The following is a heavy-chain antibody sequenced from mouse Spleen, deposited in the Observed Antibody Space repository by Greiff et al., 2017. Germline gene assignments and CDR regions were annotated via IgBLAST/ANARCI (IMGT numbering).Heavy chain of an antibody. V-gene: IGHV5-9*01. CDR3: ASGYDGSLDY. CDR1: GFTFSSYA. D-gene: IGHD2-1*01. J-gene: IGHJ2*01. CDR2: ISSGGGNT. Sequence: EVKLVESGGGLVKPGGSLKLSCAASGFTFSSYAMSWVRQTPEKRLEWVAYISSGGGNTYYPDSVKGRFTISRDNAKNTLYLQMSSLRSEDTALYYCASGYDGSLDYWGQGTTLTVSS.